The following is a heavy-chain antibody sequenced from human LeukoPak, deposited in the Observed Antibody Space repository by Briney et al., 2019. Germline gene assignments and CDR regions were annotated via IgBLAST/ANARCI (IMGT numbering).Heavy chain of an antibody. J-gene: IGHJ5*02. D-gene: IGHD3-3*01. CDR2: IVLGSGNT. CDR3: AAQRGASLHDFWSTRLFDP. CDR1: GFTFHTSA. Sequence: SVKVSCKASGFTFHTSAMQWVRQARGQRLEWIGWIVLGSGNTVYSHKFHDRVTITRDMSTSTVYMELDSLGSKDTAVYYCAAQRGASLHDFWSTRLFDPWGQGTLVTVPS. V-gene: IGHV1-58*02.